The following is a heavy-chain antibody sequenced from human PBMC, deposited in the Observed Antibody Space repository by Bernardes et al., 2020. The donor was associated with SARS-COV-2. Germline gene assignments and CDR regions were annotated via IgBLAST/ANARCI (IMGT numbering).Heavy chain of an antibody. D-gene: IGHD6-13*01. J-gene: IGHJ5*02. Sequence: ASVKVSCKVSGYTLIELSMYWVRQAPGKGLEWMGGFDPEDGETIYAQKFQGRVTMTEDTSTDTAYMELSSLRSEDTAVYYCATGPAAEALGWFDPWGQGTLVTVSS. V-gene: IGHV1-24*01. CDR1: GYTLIELS. CDR2: FDPEDGET. CDR3: ATGPAAEALGWFDP.